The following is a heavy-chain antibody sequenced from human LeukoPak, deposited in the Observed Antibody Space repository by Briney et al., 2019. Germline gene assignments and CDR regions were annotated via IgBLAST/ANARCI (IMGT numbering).Heavy chain of an antibody. CDR1: GFTFSNYG. CDR3: AKETIPVGGPNYFDY. D-gene: IGHD6-19*01. CDR2: ISYDGTLQ. Sequence: GGSLRLSCAPSGFTFSNYGMHWVRQAPGKGPEWVAVISYDGTLQFYAGSVTGRFTISRDNSKNTLYLQMNSLRAEDTALYYCAKETIPVGGPNYFDYWGQRTLVTVSS. V-gene: IGHV3-30*18. J-gene: IGHJ4*02.